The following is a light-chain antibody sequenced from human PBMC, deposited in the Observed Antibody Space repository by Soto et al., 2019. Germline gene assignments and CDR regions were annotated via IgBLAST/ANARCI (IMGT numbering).Light chain of an antibody. Sequence: EIVITQSPATLSVSPGERATLCCRVSQSVSSDLAWYQQRPGQSARLLIDGASTRATGIPTRFSGSGSGTDFTLTISRLEPEDFAVYYCQQYGSSPGITFGQGTRLEI. CDR2: GAS. V-gene: IGKV3-20*01. CDR1: QSVSSD. J-gene: IGKJ5*01. CDR3: QQYGSSPGIT.